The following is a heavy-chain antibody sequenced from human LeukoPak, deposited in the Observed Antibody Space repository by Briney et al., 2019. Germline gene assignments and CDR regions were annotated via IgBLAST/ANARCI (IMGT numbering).Heavy chain of an antibody. CDR1: GDSVSSNSAA. Sequence: SQTLSLTCAISGDSVSSNSAAWTWIRQSPSRGLEWLGRTYYRSKWYNDYAVSMKSRITINPDTSKNQFSLQLNSVTPEDTAVYYCASAAIIAAAGSFDYWGQGTLVTVSS. D-gene: IGHD6-13*01. V-gene: IGHV6-1*01. CDR3: ASAAIIAAAGSFDY. J-gene: IGHJ4*02. CDR2: TYYRSKWYN.